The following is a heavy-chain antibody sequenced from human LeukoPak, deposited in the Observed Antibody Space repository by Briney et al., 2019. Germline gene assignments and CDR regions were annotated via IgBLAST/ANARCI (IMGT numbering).Heavy chain of an antibody. J-gene: IGHJ6*03. CDR3: AKVSHCSSTSCYYYYYMDV. CDR1: GFTFSSYW. V-gene: IGHV3-7*01. Sequence: PGGSLRLSCAASGFTFSSYWMSWVRQAPGKGLEWVANIKQDGSEKYYVDSVKGRFTISRDNAKNSLYLQMNSLRAEDTAVYYCAKVSHCSSTSCYYYYYMDVWGKGTTVTVSS. D-gene: IGHD2-2*01. CDR2: IKQDGSEK.